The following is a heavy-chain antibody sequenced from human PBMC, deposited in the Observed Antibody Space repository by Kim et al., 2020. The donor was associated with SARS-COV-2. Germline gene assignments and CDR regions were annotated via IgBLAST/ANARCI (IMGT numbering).Heavy chain of an antibody. CDR2: IDPSDSYI. D-gene: IGHD6-19*01. Sequence: GESLKISCKGSGYRFTTYWINWVRQMPGRGLEWMGWIDPSDSYINYSPSSQGHVTISVDKAISTVYLQWSSLRASDSGLYYCARLNKGGWSVYWGQGTLVTVAS. V-gene: IGHV5-10-1*01. CDR3: ARLNKGGWSVY. CDR1: GYRFTTYW. J-gene: IGHJ4*02.